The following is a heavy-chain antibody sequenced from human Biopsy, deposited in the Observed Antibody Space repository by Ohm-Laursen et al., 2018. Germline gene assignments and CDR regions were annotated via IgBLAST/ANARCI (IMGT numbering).Heavy chain of an antibody. CDR2: INSMFGTT. D-gene: IGHD1-1*01. CDR3: AKRGVERGRPLAY. Sequence: SSVKASCKASGGTFSSFGISWVRQAPGQGLEWMGEINSMFGTTNYAQTFQGRVTITADESTSTAYMEVSSLRSEDTAVYYCAKRGVERGRPLAYWGQGTLVTVSS. J-gene: IGHJ4*02. CDR1: GGTFSSFG. V-gene: IGHV1-69*01.